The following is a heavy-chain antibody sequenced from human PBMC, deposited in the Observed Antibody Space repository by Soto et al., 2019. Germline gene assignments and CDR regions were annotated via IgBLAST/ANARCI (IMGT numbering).Heavy chain of an antibody. V-gene: IGHV4-59*08. CDR2: IYYSGST. CDR3: ARRAGATFDY. J-gene: IGHJ4*02. Sequence: SETLSLTCTVSGGTISSYYWSWIRQPPGKGLEWIGYIYYSGSTNYNPSLKSRVTISVDTSKNQFSLKLSSVTAADTAVYYCARRAGATFDYWGQGTLVTVSS. CDR1: GGTISSYY. D-gene: IGHD1-26*01.